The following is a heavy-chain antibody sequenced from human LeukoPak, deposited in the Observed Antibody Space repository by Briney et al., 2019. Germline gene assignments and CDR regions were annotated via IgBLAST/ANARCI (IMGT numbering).Heavy chain of an antibody. D-gene: IGHD5-24*01. Sequence: ASVTASCMASGYTFTSYYMHWLRQAPGQVLDWMGIINPSVGSTTHAHKFQARATMTTDTPTSTVYMELSSLRSEDTAVYYCARPNLERWLQPSHFAYSGQGTLVTVSS. J-gene: IGHJ4*02. CDR2: INPSVGST. V-gene: IGHV1-46*01. CDR1: GYTFTSYY. CDR3: ARPNLERWLQPSHFAY.